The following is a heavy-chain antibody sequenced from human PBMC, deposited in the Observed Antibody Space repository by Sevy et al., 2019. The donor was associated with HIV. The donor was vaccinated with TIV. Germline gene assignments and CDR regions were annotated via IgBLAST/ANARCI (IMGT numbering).Heavy chain of an antibody. CDR1: GFTLGDYC. CDR2: LKSDVYGGTV. V-gene: IGHV3-49*04. Sequence: GGSLRLSCTASGFTLGDYCMSWVRQAPGKGLEWVAFLKSDVYGGTVDNAASVRGRFVISRDDSKTIAYLQMNDLKTEDTGVYYCTWWKAAQSIFDYWGQGALVTVSS. J-gene: IGHJ4*02. D-gene: IGHD2-15*01. CDR3: TWWKAAQSIFDY.